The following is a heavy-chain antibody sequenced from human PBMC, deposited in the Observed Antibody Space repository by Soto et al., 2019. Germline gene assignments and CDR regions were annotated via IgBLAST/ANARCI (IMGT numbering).Heavy chain of an antibody. Sequence: QVQLVQSGADVQRXGSSVRVSCKASGDTFNFYTINWVRQAPGQGLQWMGRINPILSMSNYAPRFQGRVTMTADKSTSTAYMELSSLRSEDTAMYYCATSYGSGYRAFDSWGQGALVTVSS. V-gene: IGHV1-69*02. J-gene: IGHJ4*02. D-gene: IGHD3-10*01. CDR3: ATSYGSGYRAFDS. CDR1: GDTFNFYT. CDR2: INPILSMS.